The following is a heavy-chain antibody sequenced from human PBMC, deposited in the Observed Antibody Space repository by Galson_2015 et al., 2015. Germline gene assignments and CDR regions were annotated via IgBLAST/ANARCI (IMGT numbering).Heavy chain of an antibody. D-gene: IGHD3/OR15-3a*01. J-gene: IGHJ5*02. CDR3: ARYQGIMIFDGGWFDP. CDR1: GGTFSSYA. Sequence: SVKVSCKASGGTFSSYAISWVRQAPGQGLEWMGGIIPIFGTANYAQKFQGRVTITADKSTSTAYMELSSLRSEDTAVYYCARYQGIMIFDGGWFDPWGQGTLVTVSS. CDR2: IIPIFGTA. V-gene: IGHV1-69*06.